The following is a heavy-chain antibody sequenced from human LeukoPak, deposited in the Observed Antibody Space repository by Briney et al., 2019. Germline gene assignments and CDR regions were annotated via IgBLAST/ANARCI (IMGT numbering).Heavy chain of an antibody. CDR2: IKQDGSEK. J-gene: IGHJ4*02. CDR3: ASYYYGSGTSLGY. Sequence: GGSLRLSCAASGFTFSSYWMSWVRQAPGKGLEWVANIKQDGSEKYYVDSVKGRFTISRDNAKNSLYLQMNSLRAEDTAVYYCASYYYGSGTSLGYWGQGTLVTVSS. CDR1: GFTFSSYW. V-gene: IGHV3-7*01. D-gene: IGHD3-10*01.